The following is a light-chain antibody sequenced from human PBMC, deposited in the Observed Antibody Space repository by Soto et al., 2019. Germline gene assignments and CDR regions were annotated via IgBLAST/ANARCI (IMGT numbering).Light chain of an antibody. Sequence: DIVLTQSPATLSLSPGERATLSCRASQSVSSYLAWYQQKPGQAPRLLIYDASNRATGIPARFSGSGSGTDFTLTISSLEPEDFAIHYCQQRSGWYTFGQGTKVDIK. CDR2: DAS. J-gene: IGKJ2*01. CDR3: QQRSGWYT. CDR1: QSVSSY. V-gene: IGKV3-11*01.